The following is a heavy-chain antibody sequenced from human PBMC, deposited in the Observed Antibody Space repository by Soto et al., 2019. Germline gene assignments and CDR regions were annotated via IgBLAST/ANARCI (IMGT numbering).Heavy chain of an antibody. CDR1: GGSISSYY. J-gene: IGHJ4*02. CDR3: ARSLKAPRTYYFDY. CDR2: IYTSGST. V-gene: IGHV4-4*07. D-gene: IGHD3-10*01. Sequence: QVQLQESGPGLVKPSETLSLTCTVSGGSISSYYWSWIRQPAGKGLEWIGRIYTSGSTNYNPSLKRRVTMSVDTSKNQFSLKLSSVTAADTAVYYCARSLKAPRTYYFDYWGQGTLVTVSS.